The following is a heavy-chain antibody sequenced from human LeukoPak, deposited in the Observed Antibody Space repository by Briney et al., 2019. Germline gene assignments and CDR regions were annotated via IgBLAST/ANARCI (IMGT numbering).Heavy chain of an antibody. V-gene: IGHV5-51*01. Sequence: LGESLKISCKGSGSSFTSYWIGWVRQMHGKGLEWVGIIYPGNSDTRYSPSFQGQVTISADKSISTADLQSSSLKASDTAKYYCARFGGDGDYGDYWGQGTLVTASS. J-gene: IGHJ4*02. D-gene: IGHD4-17*01. CDR2: IYPGNSDT. CDR1: GSSFTSYW. CDR3: ARFGGDGDYGDY.